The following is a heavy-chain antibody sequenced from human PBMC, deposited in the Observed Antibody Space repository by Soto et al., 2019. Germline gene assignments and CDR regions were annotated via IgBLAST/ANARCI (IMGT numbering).Heavy chain of an antibody. J-gene: IGHJ4*02. Sequence: HPGGSLRLSCAASGFTFSSYGMHWVRQAPGKGLEWVAVISYDGSNKYYADSVKGRFTISRDNSKNTLYLQMNSLRAEDTAVYYCAKAPPLDYITYYFDYWGQGTLVTVSS. CDR3: AKAPPLDYITYYFDY. V-gene: IGHV3-30*18. CDR1: GFTFSSYG. D-gene: IGHD4-4*01. CDR2: ISYDGSNK.